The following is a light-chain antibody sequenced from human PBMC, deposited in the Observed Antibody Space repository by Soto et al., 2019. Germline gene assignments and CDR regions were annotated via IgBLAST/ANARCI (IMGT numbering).Light chain of an antibody. V-gene: IGLV1-40*01. CDR3: QSYDNSLNEWV. CDR1: SSNIGAGYD. CDR2: GNI. J-gene: IGLJ3*02. Sequence: QSVLTQPPSVSGAPGQRVTISCTGSSSNIGAGYDVHWYQQRPGTAPKLLIFGNINRPSGVPDRFSGSKSGTSASLAITGLQAEDEGDYYCQSYDNSLNEWVFGGGTKLTVL.